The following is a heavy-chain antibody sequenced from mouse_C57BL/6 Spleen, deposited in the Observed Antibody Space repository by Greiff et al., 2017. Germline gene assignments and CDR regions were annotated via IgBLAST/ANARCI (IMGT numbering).Heavy chain of an antibody. CDR2: ISDGGSYT. Sequence: EVQVVESGGGLVKPGGSLKLSCAASGFTFSSYAMSWVRQTPEKRLEWVATISDGGSYTYYPDNVKGRFTISRDNAKNNLYLQMSHLKSEDTAMYYCARRGGGGWYFDVWGTGTTVTVSS. V-gene: IGHV5-4*01. CDR1: GFTFSSYA. CDR3: ARRGGGGWYFDV. J-gene: IGHJ1*03.